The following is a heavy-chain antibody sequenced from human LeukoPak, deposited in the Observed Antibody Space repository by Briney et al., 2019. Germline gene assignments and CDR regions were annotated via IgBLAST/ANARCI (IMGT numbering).Heavy chain of an antibody. CDR3: ARVTYDSSGETRGDAFDI. Sequence: GASVKVSCKASGGTFSSYAISWVRQAPGQGLEWMGGIIPIFGTANYAQKFQGRATITADKSTSTAYMELSSLRSEDTAVYYCARVTYDSSGETRGDAFDIWGQGTMVTVSS. D-gene: IGHD3-22*01. J-gene: IGHJ3*02. CDR2: IIPIFGTA. CDR1: GGTFSSYA. V-gene: IGHV1-69*06.